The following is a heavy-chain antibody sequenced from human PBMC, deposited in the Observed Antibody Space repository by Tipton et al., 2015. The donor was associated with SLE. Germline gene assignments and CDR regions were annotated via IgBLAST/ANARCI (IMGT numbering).Heavy chain of an antibody. CDR1: GFTFSDYY. V-gene: IGHV3-11*05. D-gene: IGHD4-17*01. Sequence: SLRLSCAASGFTFSDYYMSWTRQAPGKGLEWVSYISSSSSYTNYADSVKGRFTISRDNAKNSLYLQMNSLRAEDTAVYYCAREIDYRDYAGLTGWGQGTLVTVSS. CDR2: ISSSSSYT. J-gene: IGHJ4*02. CDR3: AREIDYRDYAGLTG.